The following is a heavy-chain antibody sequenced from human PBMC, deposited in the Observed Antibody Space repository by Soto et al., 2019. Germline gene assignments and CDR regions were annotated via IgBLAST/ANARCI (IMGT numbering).Heavy chain of an antibody. CDR2: INHSGST. D-gene: IGHD3-10*01. V-gene: IGHV4-34*01. J-gene: IGHJ3*02. CDR1: GGSFSGYY. Sequence: QVQLQQWGAGLLKPSETLSLTCAAYGGSFSGYYWSWIRQPPGKGLEWIGEINHSGSTNYNPSLKSRVTISVDTSKNQFSLKLSSVTAADTAVYYCARGVLDMVRGRGNAFDIWGQGTMVTVSS. CDR3: ARGVLDMVRGRGNAFDI.